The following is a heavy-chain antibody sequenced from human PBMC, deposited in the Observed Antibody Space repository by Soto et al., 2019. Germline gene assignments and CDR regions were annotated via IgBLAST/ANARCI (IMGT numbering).Heavy chain of an antibody. J-gene: IGHJ4*02. CDR1: GYSFTSYW. CDR3: ARRKKAAAGTPYFDY. V-gene: IGHV5-51*01. D-gene: IGHD6-13*01. Sequence: GESLKISCKGSGYSFTSYWIGWVRQMPGKGLEWMGIIYPDDSDARYSPSFQGQVTFSADKSISTAYLQWSSLKASDTAMYYCARRKKAAAGTPYFDYWGQGTLVTVSS. CDR2: IYPDDSDA.